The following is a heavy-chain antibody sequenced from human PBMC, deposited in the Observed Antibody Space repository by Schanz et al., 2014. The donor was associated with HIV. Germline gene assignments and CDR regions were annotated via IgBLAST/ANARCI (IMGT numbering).Heavy chain of an antibody. CDR1: GYTFSDYD. J-gene: IGHJ2*01. CDR3: VRAASFHFDKEGYYRNWYFDF. V-gene: IGHV1-8*02. Sequence: QVQLVQSGPEVKKPGASVRVSCETSGYTFSDYDINWVRQAPGQGLEWMGWVNPESGNTGMADTFLGRLSLTRFTSTGKAYMELDSLRSEDTAIYYCVRAASFHFDKEGYYRNWYFDFWGRGTLVAVSS. D-gene: IGHD1-26*01. CDR2: VNPESGNT.